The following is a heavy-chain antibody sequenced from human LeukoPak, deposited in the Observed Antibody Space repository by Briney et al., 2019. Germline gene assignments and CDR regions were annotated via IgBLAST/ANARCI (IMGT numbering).Heavy chain of an antibody. Sequence: NSSETLSLTCSVSGYSITSTSFWAWIRQTPGKGLEWIGSTNHLGSAYYNPSLESRDTISVDTSKNHLALNLKSVTAADTAGYYCAREDGSSGYDDFWGQGTLVTVSS. CDR2: TNHLGSA. CDR1: GYSITSTSF. CDR3: AREDGSSGYDDF. J-gene: IGHJ4*02. V-gene: IGHV4-38-2*02. D-gene: IGHD5-12*01.